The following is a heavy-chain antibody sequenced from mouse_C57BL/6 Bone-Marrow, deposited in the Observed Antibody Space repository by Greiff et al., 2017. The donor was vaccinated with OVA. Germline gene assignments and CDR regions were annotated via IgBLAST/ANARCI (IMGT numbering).Heavy chain of an antibody. CDR2: FYPGSGSI. J-gene: IGHJ1*03. Sequence: VHLVESGAELVKPGASVKLSCKASGYTFTEYTIHWVKQRSGQGLEWIGWFYPGSGSIKYNEKFKDKATLTADKSSSTVYMELSRLTSEDSAVYFCARHSLITTVVATPWYFDVWGTGTTVTVSS. CDR3: ARHSLITTVVATPWYFDV. CDR1: GYTFTEYT. V-gene: IGHV1-62-2*01. D-gene: IGHD1-1*01.